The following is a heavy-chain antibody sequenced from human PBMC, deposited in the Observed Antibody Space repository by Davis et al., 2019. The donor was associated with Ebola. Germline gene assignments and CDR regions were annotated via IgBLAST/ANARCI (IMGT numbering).Heavy chain of an antibody. CDR1: GFTFSSYG. J-gene: IGHJ6*04. CDR3: VRGGRWYDIMTEASLMDV. Sequence: GESLKISCAASGFTFSSYGMHWVRQAPGKGLEWVTVISYDGSNKYYADSVKGRFTVSRDKAKNSLYLQLNSLRHEDTAVYYCVRGGRWYDIMTEASLMDVWGEGTTVTVSS. V-gene: IGHV3-30*03. D-gene: IGHD3-9*01. CDR2: ISYDGSNK.